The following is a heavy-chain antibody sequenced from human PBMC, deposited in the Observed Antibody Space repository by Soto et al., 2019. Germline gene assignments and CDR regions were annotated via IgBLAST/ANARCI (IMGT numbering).Heavy chain of an antibody. J-gene: IGHJ4*02. V-gene: IGHV1-69*08. CDR3: ARDVHYGAYVGCDY. D-gene: IGHD4-17*01. CDR1: GGTFSSYT. Sequence: QVQLVQSGAEVKKPGSSVKVSCKASGGTFSSYTISWVRQAPGQGLEWMGRIIPILGIANYAQKFKGRVTITADKSTTTAYMELSSLRSEDTAVYYCARDVHYGAYVGCDYWGQGTMVTVSS. CDR2: IIPILGIA.